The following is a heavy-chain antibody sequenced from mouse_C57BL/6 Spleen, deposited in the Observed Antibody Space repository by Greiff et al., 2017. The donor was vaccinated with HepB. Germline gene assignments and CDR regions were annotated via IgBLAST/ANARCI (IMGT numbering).Heavy chain of an antibody. CDR3: ASYWGGYYAYSMDY. D-gene: IGHD2-3*01. CDR2: IRNKANGYTT. Sequence: EVHLVESGGGLVQPGGSLSLSCAASGFTFTDYYMSWVRQPPGKALEWLGFIRNKANGYTTEYSASVKGRFTISRDNSQSILYLQMNALRAEDSAKDYWASYWGGYYAYSMDYWGQGTSVTVSA. CDR1: GFTFTDYY. J-gene: IGHJ4*01. V-gene: IGHV7-3*01.